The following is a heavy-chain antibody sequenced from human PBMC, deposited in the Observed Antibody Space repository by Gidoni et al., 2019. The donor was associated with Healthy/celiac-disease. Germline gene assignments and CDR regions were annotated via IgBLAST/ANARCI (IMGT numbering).Heavy chain of an antibody. CDR2: IGGSGGST. CDR3: AKDLGYSSGVGGYYYYGMDV. CDR1: GFTFSSYP. J-gene: IGHJ6*02. D-gene: IGHD6-19*01. Sequence: EVQLLESGGGLVQPGWSLRLSCSASGFTFSSYPMSWVRQAPGKGLEWVSAIGGSGGSTYYADSVKGRFTISRDNSKNTLYLQMNSLRAEDRAVYYCAKDLGYSSGVGGYYYYGMDVWGQGTTVTVSS. V-gene: IGHV3-23*01.